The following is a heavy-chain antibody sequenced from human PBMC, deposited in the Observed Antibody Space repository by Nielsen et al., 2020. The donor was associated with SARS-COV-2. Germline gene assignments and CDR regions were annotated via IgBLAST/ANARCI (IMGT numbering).Heavy chain of an antibody. D-gene: IGHD1-26*01. CDR2: ISSSSSYI. CDR1: GFTFSSYS. CDR3: AKPYSGSYYGYFDY. V-gene: IGHV3-21*01. Sequence: GESLKISCAASGFTFSSYSMNWVRQAPGKGLEWVSSISSSSSYIYYADSVKGRFTISRDNSKNTLYLQMNSLRAEDTAVYYCAKPYSGSYYGYFDYWGQGTLVTVSS. J-gene: IGHJ4*02.